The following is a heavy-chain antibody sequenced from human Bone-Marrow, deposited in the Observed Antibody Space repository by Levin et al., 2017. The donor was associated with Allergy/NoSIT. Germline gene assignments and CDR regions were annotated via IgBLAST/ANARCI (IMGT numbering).Heavy chain of an antibody. D-gene: IGHD1-26*01. CDR3: ARGVGALPDYFDY. CDR1: LTGHY. CDR2: INPNGGGT. J-gene: IGHJ4*02. Sequence: LTGHYFHWVRQAPGQGLEWMAWINPNGGGTSFARKFQGRVTLTINTSVNTAYMDLSRLTSNDTAVYYCARGVGALPDYFDYWGQGTLVTVSS. V-gene: IGHV1-2*02.